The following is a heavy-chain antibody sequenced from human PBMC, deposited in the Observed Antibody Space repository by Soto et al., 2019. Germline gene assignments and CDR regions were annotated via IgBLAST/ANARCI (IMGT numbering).Heavy chain of an antibody. D-gene: IGHD1-26*01. CDR2: ISYDGSNK. CDR3: AKEEGASNGMDV. CDR1: GFTFSSYG. J-gene: IGHJ6*02. V-gene: IGHV3-30*18. Sequence: HPGGSLRLSCAASGFTFSSYGMHWVRQAPGKGLEWVAVISYDGSNKYYADSVKGRFTISRDNSKNTLYLQMNSLRAEDTAVYYCAKEEGASNGMDVWGQGTTVTVSS.